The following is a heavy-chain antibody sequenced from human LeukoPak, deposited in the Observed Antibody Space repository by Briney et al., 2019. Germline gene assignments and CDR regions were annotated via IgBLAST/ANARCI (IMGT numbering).Heavy chain of an antibody. Sequence: SVKVSCTASGGTFSSYAISWVRQAPGQGLEWLGGIIPIFGTANYAQKFQGRVTITTDESTSTAYMELSSLRSEDTAVYYCARADYYDSSGLFDYWGQGTLVTVSS. J-gene: IGHJ4*02. CDR2: IIPIFGTA. CDR3: ARADYYDSSGLFDY. CDR1: GGTFSSYA. V-gene: IGHV1-69*05. D-gene: IGHD3-22*01.